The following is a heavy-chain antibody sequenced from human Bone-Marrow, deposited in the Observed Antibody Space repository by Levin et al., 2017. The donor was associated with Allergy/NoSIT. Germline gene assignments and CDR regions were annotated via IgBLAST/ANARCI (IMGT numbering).Heavy chain of an antibody. D-gene: IGHD2-2*01. V-gene: IGHV4-34*01. CDR1: GGSFNTYY. CDR3: ARQSGYCTSTSCRFYWFDP. CDR2: IYPSGSS. Sequence: SETLSLTCAVNGGSFNTYYWSWIRQTPGKGLEWIGEIYPSGSSNYNPSLKSRVTMSIDPSKNQFSLELASVTAADTAIYYCARQSGYCTSTSCRFYWFDPWGQGTLVTVSS. J-gene: IGHJ5*02.